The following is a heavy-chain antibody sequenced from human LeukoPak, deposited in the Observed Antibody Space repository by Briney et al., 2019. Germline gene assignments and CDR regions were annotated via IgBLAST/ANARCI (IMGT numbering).Heavy chain of an antibody. CDR1: GFIFSDYD. CDR2: ISSSGSTI. CDR3: ARGERSSWYQYFDY. V-gene: IGHV3-48*03. J-gene: IGHJ4*02. D-gene: IGHD6-13*01. Sequence: GGSLRLSCTASGFIFSDYDMEWVRQAPGKGLEWISYISSSGSTIYYADSVKGRFTISRDNAKNSLYLQMNSLRAEDTAVYYCARGERSSWYQYFDYWGQGTLVTVSS.